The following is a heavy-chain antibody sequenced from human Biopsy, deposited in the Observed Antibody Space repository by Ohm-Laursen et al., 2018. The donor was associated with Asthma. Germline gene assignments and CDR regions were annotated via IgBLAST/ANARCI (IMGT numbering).Heavy chain of an antibody. CDR3: VRDGTHDAFDI. Sequence: SLRLSCTASGFSFSNFAIHWVRQAPGKGLEWVGVISKDASTQDYADSVKGRFTMARDNSKNTLDLQMNSLREEDTAVYYCVRDGTHDAFDIWGQGTVVSVSS. CDR2: ISKDASTQ. J-gene: IGHJ3*02. D-gene: IGHD1-1*01. V-gene: IGHV3-30*06. CDR1: GFSFSNFA.